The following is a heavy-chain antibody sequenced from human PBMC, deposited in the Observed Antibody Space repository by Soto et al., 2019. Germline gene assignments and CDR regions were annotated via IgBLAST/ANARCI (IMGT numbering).Heavy chain of an antibody. CDR2: IRGSGGSTYYADSVST. Sequence: GGSLRLSCAASGFTFSSYAMSWVRQAPGKGLEWVSVIRGSGGSTYYADSVSTYYADSVKGRFTISRDNSKNTLYLQMNSLRAEDTAVYYCAKDSNGYPGGYFDYWGQGTLVTVSS. D-gene: IGHD3-22*01. J-gene: IGHJ4*02. CDR1: GFTFSSYA. CDR3: AKDSNGYPGGYFDY. V-gene: IGHV3-23*01.